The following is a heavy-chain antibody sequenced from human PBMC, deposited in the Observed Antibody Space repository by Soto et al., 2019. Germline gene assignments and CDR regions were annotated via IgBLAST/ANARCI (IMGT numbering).Heavy chain of an antibody. CDR2: INPSGGST. CDR3: ARNPHSSSWPHYMDV. CDR1: GYTFTSYY. Sequence: GASVKVSCKAAGYTFTSYYMHWVRQAPGQGLEWMGIINPSGGSTSYAQKFQGRVTMTRDTSTSTVYMELSSLRSEDTAVYYCARNPHSSSWPHYMDVWGQGTTVTVSS. V-gene: IGHV1-46*01. J-gene: IGHJ6*02. D-gene: IGHD6-13*01.